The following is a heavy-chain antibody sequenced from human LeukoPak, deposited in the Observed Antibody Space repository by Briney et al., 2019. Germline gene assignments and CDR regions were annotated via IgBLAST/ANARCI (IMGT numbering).Heavy chain of an antibody. V-gene: IGHV3-30-3*01. Sequence: PGGSLRLSCAASGFTFSSYAMHWVRQAPGKGLEWVAVISYDGSNKYYADSVKGRFTISRDNSKNTLYLQMNSLRAEDTAVYYCARGDSCDYWGQGTLVTVSS. CDR3: ARGDSCDY. CDR2: ISYDGSNK. J-gene: IGHJ4*02. CDR1: GFTFSSYA.